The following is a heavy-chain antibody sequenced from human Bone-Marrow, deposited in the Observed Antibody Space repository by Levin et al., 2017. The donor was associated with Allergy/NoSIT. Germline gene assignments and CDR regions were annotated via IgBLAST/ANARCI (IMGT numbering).Heavy chain of an antibody. CDR3: ARAPFRSSDY. CDR1: GFTFSSYW. J-gene: IGHJ4*02. CDR2: INQDGSEK. V-gene: IGHV3-7*01. D-gene: IGHD3-10*01. Sequence: SCAASGFTFSSYWMSWVRQAPGKGLEWVANINQDGSEKYYVDSVKGRFTISRDNAKNSLYLQMSSLRADDSAVYYCARAPFRSSDYWGQGTLVTVSS.